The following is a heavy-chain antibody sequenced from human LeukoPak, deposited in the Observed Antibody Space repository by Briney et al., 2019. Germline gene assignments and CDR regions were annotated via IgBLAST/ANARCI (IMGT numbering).Heavy chain of an antibody. Sequence: GGSLRLSCAASGFTFSSYSMNWVRQAPGKGLEWVSSISSSSSYIYYADSVKGRFTISRDNAKNSLYLQMNSLRAEDTAVYYCARGYSDSSGYWSPFDYWGQGTLVTVSS. CDR3: ARGYSDSSGYWSPFDY. CDR1: GFTFSSYS. D-gene: IGHD3-22*01. V-gene: IGHV3-21*01. CDR2: ISSSSSYI. J-gene: IGHJ4*02.